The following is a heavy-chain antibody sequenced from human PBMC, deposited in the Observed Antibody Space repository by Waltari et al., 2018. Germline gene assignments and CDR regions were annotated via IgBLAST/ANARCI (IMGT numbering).Heavy chain of an antibody. CDR3: VREHYHLGYLDL. CDR1: GFYFEDFG. D-gene: IGHD2-2*01. Sequence: EVQLVESGGRLVRPGGSLRLSCASSGFYFEDFGMTWGRQAPGKGLEWVSGISGNGGSKGYGDALKGRFNISRDNAKNSLYLEINNLRVDDTALYHCVREHYHLGYLDLWGRGTLVTVSS. V-gene: IGHV3-20*01. CDR2: ISGNGGSK. J-gene: IGHJ2*01.